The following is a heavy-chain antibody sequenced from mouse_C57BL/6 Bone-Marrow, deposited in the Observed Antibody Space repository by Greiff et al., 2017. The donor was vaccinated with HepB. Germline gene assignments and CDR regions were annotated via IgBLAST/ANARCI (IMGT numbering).Heavy chain of an antibody. CDR2: IDPETGGT. J-gene: IGHJ3*01. Sequence: QVQLQQSGAELVRPGASVTLSCKASGYTFTDYEMHWVKQTPVHGLEWIGAIDPETGGTAYNQKFKGKAILTADKSSSTAYMELRSLTSEDSAVYYCTYYYAVEAWFAYWGQGTLVTVSA. CDR1: GYTFTDYE. D-gene: IGHD1-1*01. V-gene: IGHV1-15*01. CDR3: TYYYAVEAWFAY.